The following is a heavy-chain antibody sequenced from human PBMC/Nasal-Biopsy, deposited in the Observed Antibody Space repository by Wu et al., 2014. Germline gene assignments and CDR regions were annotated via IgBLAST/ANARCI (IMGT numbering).Heavy chain of an antibody. Sequence: LVKPTQTLTLTCSFSGFSLSTSAEGVGWIRQTPGEALEWLAVIYWDDDKRYSPSLKRRLTITKDTSRNHVVLTMTNMAPVDTGTYFCAHRTPNLGYDYWGLGTRVTVSS. V-gene: IGHV2-5*02. CDR2: IYWDDDK. CDR3: AHRTPNLGYDY. D-gene: IGHD1-1*01. CDR1: GFSLSTSAEG. J-gene: IGHJ4*02.